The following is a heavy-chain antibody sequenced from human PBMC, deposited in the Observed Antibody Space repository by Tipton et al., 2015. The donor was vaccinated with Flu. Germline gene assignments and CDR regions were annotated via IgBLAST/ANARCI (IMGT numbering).Heavy chain of an antibody. J-gene: IGHJ4*02. CDR2: IYYSGTT. CDR3: AIDVAAVPAAIRD. CDR1: GGSVNSGFYY. D-gene: IGHD2-2*01. V-gene: IGHV4-61*01. Sequence: TLSLTCTVSGGSVNSGFYYWSWIRRPPGKALEWIGYIYYSGTTNYNPPLKSRVTISVDTSKTQLSLKLSSVTAADTAVYYCAIDVAAVPAAIRDWGQGTLVTVSS.